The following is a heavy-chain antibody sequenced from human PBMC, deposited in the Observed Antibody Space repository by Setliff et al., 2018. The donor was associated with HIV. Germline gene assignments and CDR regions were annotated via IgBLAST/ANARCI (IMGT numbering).Heavy chain of an antibody. Sequence: KASETLSLTCNVSGGSINRGGDYWGWIRQSPGKGLEWIGSIYYSGSTYYSPSLKSRVTISVDTSKNQFSLRLSSVTAADTAVYYCERHGAYYDFLTYYYPMYYFDYWGQGTMVTVSS. D-gene: IGHD3-9*01. J-gene: IGHJ4*02. CDR1: GGSINRGGDY. CDR2: IYYSGST. CDR3: ERHGAYYDFLTYYYPMYYFDY. V-gene: IGHV4-39*01.